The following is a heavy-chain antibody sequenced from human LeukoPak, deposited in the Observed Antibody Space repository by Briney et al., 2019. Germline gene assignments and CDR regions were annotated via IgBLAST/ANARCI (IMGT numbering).Heavy chain of an antibody. CDR2: INSDGSST. J-gene: IGHJ4*02. CDR1: GFTFSSYW. D-gene: IGHD4-17*01. Sequence: GGSLRLSCAASGFTFSSYWMHWVRQAPGKGLVWVSRINSDGSSTSYADSVKGRFTISRDNAENTLFLQLSSLRAEDTAVYYCARDRGSGDYLFWYWGQGTLVTVSS. CDR3: ARDRGSGDYLFWY. V-gene: IGHV3-74*01.